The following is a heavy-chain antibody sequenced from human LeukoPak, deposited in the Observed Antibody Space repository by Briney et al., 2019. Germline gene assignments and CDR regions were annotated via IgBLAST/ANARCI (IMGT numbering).Heavy chain of an antibody. CDR2: ISAYNGNT. V-gene: IGHV1-18*01. J-gene: IGHJ4*02. Sequence: ASVKVSCKASGFTVFSFWISWGGQAPGPGLEWMGWISAYNGNTNYAQKLQGRVTMTTDTSTSTAYMELRSLRSDDTAVYYCAREWELRFWGQGTLVTVSS. CDR1: GFTVFSFW. D-gene: IGHD1-26*01. CDR3: AREWELRF.